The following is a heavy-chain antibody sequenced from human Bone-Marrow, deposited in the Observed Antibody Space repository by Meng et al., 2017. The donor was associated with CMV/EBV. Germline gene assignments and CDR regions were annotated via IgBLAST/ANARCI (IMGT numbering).Heavy chain of an antibody. V-gene: IGHV4-39*07. Sequence: SETLSLTCTVFGGSISSSSYYWGWIRQPPGKGLEWIGSIYYSGSTYYNPSLKSRVTISVDTSKNQFSLKLSSVTAADTAVYYCARENDAGYYFDYWGQGTLVTVSS. J-gene: IGHJ4*02. CDR2: IYYSGST. CDR1: GGSISSSSYY. CDR3: ARENDAGYYFDY. D-gene: IGHD3-10*01.